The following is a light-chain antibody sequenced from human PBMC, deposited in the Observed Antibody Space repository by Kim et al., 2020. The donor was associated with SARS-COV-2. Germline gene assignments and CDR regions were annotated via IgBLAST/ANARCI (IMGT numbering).Light chain of an antibody. CDR3: QQANSFPYT. Sequence: SASVGDRVTITCRASQGISSWLAWYQQKPGKSPKLLIYAASNLQNGVPSRFSGRGSGTDFTLTITNLQPEDFATYYCQQANSFPYTSGQGTKLEI. J-gene: IGKJ2*01. CDR2: AAS. CDR1: QGISSW. V-gene: IGKV1-12*01.